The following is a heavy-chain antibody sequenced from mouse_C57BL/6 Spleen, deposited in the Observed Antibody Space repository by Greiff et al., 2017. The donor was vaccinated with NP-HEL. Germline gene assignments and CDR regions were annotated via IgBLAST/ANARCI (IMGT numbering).Heavy chain of an antibody. CDR3: ARSVYYDYDGYYFDY. J-gene: IGHJ2*01. CDR2: IYPGDGDT. D-gene: IGHD2-4*01. V-gene: IGHV1-80*01. Sequence: VKLQESGAELVKPGASVKISCKASGYAFSSYWMNWVKQRPGKGLEWIGQIYPGDGDTNYNGKFKGKATLTADKSSSTAYMQLSSLTSEDSAVYFCARSVYYDYDGYYFDYWGQGTTLTVSS. CDR1: GYAFSSYW.